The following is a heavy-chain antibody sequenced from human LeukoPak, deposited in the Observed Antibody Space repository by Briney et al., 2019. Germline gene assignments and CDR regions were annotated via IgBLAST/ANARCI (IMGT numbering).Heavy chain of an antibody. D-gene: IGHD6-13*01. CDR1: GVSISSYY. CDR2: IYYSGRT. V-gene: IGHV4-59*01. Sequence: SETLSLTCTVSGVSISSYYWRWIRQPPGKGLEWVGYIYYSGRTNYNPSLKSRVTISVDTSKNQFSLKLSSVTAADTAVYYCARANSSSWWYDGNWFDPWGQGTLVTVSS. CDR3: ARANSSSWWYDGNWFDP. J-gene: IGHJ5*02.